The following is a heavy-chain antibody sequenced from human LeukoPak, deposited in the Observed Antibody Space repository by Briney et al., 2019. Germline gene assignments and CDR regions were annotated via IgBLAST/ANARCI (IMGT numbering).Heavy chain of an antibody. CDR1: GFTFSSYS. D-gene: IGHD2-15*01. J-gene: IGHJ4*02. CDR3: ATDVVVVVAATRDY. CDR2: ISGSSDYI. Sequence: GGSLRLSCAASGFTFSSYSMNWVRQAPGKGLEWVSSISGSSDYIYYADSVKGRFTISRDNAKNSLYLQMNSLRAEDTAVYYCATDVVVVVAATRDYWGPGTLVTVSS. V-gene: IGHV3-21*01.